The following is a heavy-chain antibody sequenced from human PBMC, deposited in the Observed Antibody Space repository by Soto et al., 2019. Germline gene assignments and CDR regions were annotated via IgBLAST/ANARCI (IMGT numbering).Heavy chain of an antibody. J-gene: IGHJ4*02. D-gene: IGHD6-19*01. CDR2: ISGSGGST. Sequence: GGSLRLSCAASGFTFSSYAMSWVRQAPGKGLEWVSAISGSGGSTYYADSVKGRFTISRDNSKNTLYRQMNSLRAEDTAVYYCAKGKAPRRLGIAVAGNVLDYWGQGTLVTVSS. CDR1: GFTFSSYA. CDR3: AKGKAPRRLGIAVAGNVLDY. V-gene: IGHV3-23*01.